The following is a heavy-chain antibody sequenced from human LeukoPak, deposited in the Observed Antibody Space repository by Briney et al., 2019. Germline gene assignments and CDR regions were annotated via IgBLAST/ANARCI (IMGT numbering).Heavy chain of an antibody. CDR2: IIPIFGTA. D-gene: IGHD3-16*02. V-gene: IGHV1-69*13. J-gene: IGHJ3*02. CDR1: GYTFRSYG. Sequence: SVKVSGKASGYTFRSYGFTWVRQAPGQGLEWMGGIIPIFGTANYAQKFQGRVTITADESTSTAYMELSSLRSEDTAVYYCARDGVRYDYVWGSYRNDAFDIWGQGTMVTVSS. CDR3: ARDGVRYDYVWGSYRNDAFDI.